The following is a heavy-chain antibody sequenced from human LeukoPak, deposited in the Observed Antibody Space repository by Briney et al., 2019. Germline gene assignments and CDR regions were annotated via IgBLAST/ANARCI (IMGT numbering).Heavy chain of an antibody. CDR3: ARAGSGSGWYFDY. Sequence: GASVKVSCKASGYTFTRYAFSWVRQAPGQGLEWMGWISTYDGDTHYAQNLQGRVTMTADTSTSTAYMELRSLRTDDTAVYYCARAGSGSGWYFDYWGQGTLVTVSS. CDR2: ISTYDGDT. CDR1: GYTFTRYA. J-gene: IGHJ4*02. V-gene: IGHV1-18*01. D-gene: IGHD6-19*01.